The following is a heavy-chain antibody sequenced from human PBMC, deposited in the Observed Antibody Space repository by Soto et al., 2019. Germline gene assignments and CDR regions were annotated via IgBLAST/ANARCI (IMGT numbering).Heavy chain of an antibody. CDR2: VSHDGLEK. Sequence: SGGSLRLSCEASGFSFSTFGMHWVRQAPGKGLEWLALVSHDGLEKYYADSVKGRFTISRDNSKNTVYLQMNSLRAEDTAVYYCARDLGYYDSSGYFDYWGQGTLVTVS. D-gene: IGHD3-22*01. CDR1: GFSFSTFG. J-gene: IGHJ4*02. V-gene: IGHV3-30*03. CDR3: ARDLGYYDSSGYFDY.